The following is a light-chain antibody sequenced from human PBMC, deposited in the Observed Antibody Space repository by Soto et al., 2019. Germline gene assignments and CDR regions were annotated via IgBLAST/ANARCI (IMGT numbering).Light chain of an antibody. V-gene: IGLV2-23*01. CDR2: EDS. J-gene: IGLJ1*01. CDR1: SSDVGSYNL. CDR3: YSYAGLSTYV. Sequence: QSVLTQPASVSGSPGQSITIPCTGTSSDVGSYNLVSWYQQHPGKAPKLIMYEDSNRPSGVSNRFSGSNSANTASLTISGLQTEEEADYYCYSYAGLSTYVFGSGTKVTVL.